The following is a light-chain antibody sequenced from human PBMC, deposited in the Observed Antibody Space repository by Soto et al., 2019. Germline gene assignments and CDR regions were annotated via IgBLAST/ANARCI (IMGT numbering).Light chain of an antibody. Sequence: EIVMTQSPVTLSVSPGERATLSCRASQSVSSNLAWYQQKPGQAPSLLIYGAFTRATGIPARFSGTGSGTEFTLTISSLQSEDFAIYYCQQYNDWPLTFGQGTKVDIK. CDR3: QQYNDWPLT. CDR1: QSVSSN. CDR2: GAF. V-gene: IGKV3-15*01. J-gene: IGKJ1*01.